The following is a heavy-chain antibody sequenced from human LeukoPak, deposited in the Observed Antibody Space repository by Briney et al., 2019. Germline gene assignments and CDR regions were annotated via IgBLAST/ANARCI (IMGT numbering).Heavy chain of an antibody. J-gene: IGHJ4*02. CDR1: GYTFTGYY. CDR3: ARGPSSGWSHFYFDY. Sequence: ASVKVSCKASGYTFTGYYMHWVRQAPGQGLEWMGWINPNSGGTNYAQKFQGWVTMTRDTSISTAYMELSRLRSDDTAVYYCARGPSSGWSHFYFDYWGQGTLVTVSS. D-gene: IGHD6-19*01. CDR2: INPNSGGT. V-gene: IGHV1-2*04.